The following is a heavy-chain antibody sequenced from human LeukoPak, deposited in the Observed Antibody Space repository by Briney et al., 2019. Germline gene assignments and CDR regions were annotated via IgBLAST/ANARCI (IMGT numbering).Heavy chain of an antibody. CDR3: ASLWDSGDYRGFDY. V-gene: IGHV3-21*01. J-gene: IGHJ4*02. CDR2: ISSSSSYI. D-gene: IGHD4-17*01. Sequence: GSLRLSCAASGFTFSSYSMNWVRQAPGKGLEWVSSISSSSSYIYYADSVKGRFTISRDNAKNSLYLQMNSLRGEDTAVYYCASLWDSGDYRGFDYWGQGILVTVSS. CDR1: GFTFSSYS.